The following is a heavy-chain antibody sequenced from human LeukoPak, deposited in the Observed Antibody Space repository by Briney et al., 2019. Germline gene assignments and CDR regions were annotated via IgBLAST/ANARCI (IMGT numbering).Heavy chain of an antibody. J-gene: IGHJ6*02. Sequence: SSETLSLTCTVSGGSISSYYWSWIRQPPGKGLEWIGYIYYSGSTNYNPSLKSRVTISVDTSKNQFSLKLSSVTAADTAVYYCASRLNYYGSGNYGMDVWGQGTTVTVSS. CDR1: GGSISSYY. V-gene: IGHV4-59*08. D-gene: IGHD3-10*01. CDR2: IYYSGST. CDR3: ASRLNYYGSGNYGMDV.